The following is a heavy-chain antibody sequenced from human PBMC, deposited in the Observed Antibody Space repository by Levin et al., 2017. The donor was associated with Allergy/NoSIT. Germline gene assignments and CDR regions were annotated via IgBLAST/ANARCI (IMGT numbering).Heavy chain of an antibody. J-gene: IGHJ4*02. Sequence: ASETLSLICSVSGGSITITSYYWGWIRQPPGKGLEWIGNIYLSGSTNDNPSLKSRVTMSVDRSKNQFSLKLSYVTAADTAVYYCARVAGYSYGYYFDYWGPGTLVTVSS. CDR2: IYLSGST. D-gene: IGHD5-18*01. CDR3: ARVAGYSYGYYFDY. V-gene: IGHV4-39*07. CDR1: GGSITITSYY.